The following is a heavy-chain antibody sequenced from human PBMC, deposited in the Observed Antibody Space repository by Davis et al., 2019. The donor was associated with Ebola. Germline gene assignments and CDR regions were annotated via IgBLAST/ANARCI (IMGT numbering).Heavy chain of an antibody. J-gene: IGHJ4*02. D-gene: IGHD5-12*01. CDR1: GGSFSGYY. V-gene: IGHV4-34*01. CDR2: INHSGST. CDR3: ARGRLYGGYGPIFDY. Sequence: MPGGSLRLSCAVYGGSFSGYYWSWIRQPPGKGLEWIGKINHSGSTNYNPSLKSRVTISVDTSKNQFSLKLSSVTAADTAVYYCARGRLYGGYGPIFDYWGQGTLVTVSS.